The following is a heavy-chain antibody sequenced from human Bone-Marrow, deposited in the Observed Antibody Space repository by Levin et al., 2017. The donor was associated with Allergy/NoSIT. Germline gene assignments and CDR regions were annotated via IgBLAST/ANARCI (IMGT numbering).Heavy chain of an antibody. V-gene: IGHV4-61*01. Sequence: PSETLSLTCTVSGGSVSSDTYYWSWIRQPPGKGLEWIGYISSSGSTYYNPSLMSRVTISVHTSKNQFSLKLTSVTAADTAVYYCARDDYADFTGWVWGQGSLVTVSS. CDR1: GGSVSSDTYY. CDR2: ISSSGST. J-gene: IGHJ4*02. D-gene: IGHD4-17*01. CDR3: ARDDYADFTGWV.